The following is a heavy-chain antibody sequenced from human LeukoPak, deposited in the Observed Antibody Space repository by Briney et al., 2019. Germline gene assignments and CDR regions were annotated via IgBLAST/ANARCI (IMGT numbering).Heavy chain of an antibody. V-gene: IGHV1-2*02. D-gene: IGHD2-2*02. CDR1: GYTFTGYY. Sequence: HRASVKVSCKASGYTFTGYYMHWVRQAPGRGLEWMGWINPNSGGTNYAQKFQGRVTMTRDTSISTAYMELSRLRSDDTAVYYCTVEDIVVVPAAIHESSYWGQGTLVTVSS. J-gene: IGHJ4*02. CDR2: INPNSGGT. CDR3: TVEDIVVVPAAIHESSY.